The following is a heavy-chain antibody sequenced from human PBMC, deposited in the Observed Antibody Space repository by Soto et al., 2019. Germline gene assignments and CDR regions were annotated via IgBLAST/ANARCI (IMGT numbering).Heavy chain of an antibody. V-gene: IGHV3-11*06. D-gene: IGHD6-6*01. J-gene: IGHJ5*02. CDR1: GFTLSDHY. CDR2: SSSSSYI. Sequence: GGSLRLSCAASGFTLSDHYMSWIRQAPGKGLEWIGYSSSSSYIYYADSVKGRFTISRDNAKNSLYLQMNSLRAEDTAVYYCARDRLAARSNWFDPWGQGTLVTVSS. CDR3: ARDRLAARSNWFDP.